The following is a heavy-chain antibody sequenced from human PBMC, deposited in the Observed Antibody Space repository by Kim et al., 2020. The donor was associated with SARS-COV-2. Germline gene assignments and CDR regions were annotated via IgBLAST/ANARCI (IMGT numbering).Heavy chain of an antibody. D-gene: IGHD1-1*01. Sequence: SETLSLTCTVSGGFLNNYYWGWIRQPPGRGLEWIAYIYSTGNTYYNPSFKSRVTISVATSKNQFSLKLNSMTAADAAVYYCGRRGRLRQQLNWFDTWAQG. CDR1: GGFLNNYY. CDR2: IYSTGNT. J-gene: IGHJ5*02. V-gene: IGHV4-4*09. CDR3: GRRGRLRQQLNWFDT.